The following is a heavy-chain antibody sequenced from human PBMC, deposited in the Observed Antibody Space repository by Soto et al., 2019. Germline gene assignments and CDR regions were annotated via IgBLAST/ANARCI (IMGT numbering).Heavy chain of an antibody. V-gene: IGHV1-8*01. CDR2: MNPGSGDT. Sequence: ASVKVSCKAAGYSFTNNDVSWVRQATGQGLEWMGWMNPGSGDTGYAQKFQGRVTMTRDISIATAYLELSSLRSDDTAIYYCARMATFGSLNWFDPWGQGTLVTVPQ. D-gene: IGHD3-16*01. CDR3: ARMATFGSLNWFDP. J-gene: IGHJ5*02. CDR1: GYSFTNND.